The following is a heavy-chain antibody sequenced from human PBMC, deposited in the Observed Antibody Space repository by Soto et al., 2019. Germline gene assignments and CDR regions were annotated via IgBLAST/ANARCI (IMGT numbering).Heavy chain of an antibody. Sequence: GGSLRLSCAASGFTFSSYAMSWVRQAPGKGLEWVSAISGSGGSTYHADSVKGRFTISRDNSKNTLYLQMNSLRAEDTAVYYCAKDRIFSNGRSYDYVWGSYLLFDYWGQGTLVTVSS. CDR3: AKDRIFSNGRSYDYVWGSYLLFDY. V-gene: IGHV3-23*01. J-gene: IGHJ4*02. CDR1: GFTFSSYA. CDR2: ISGSGGST. D-gene: IGHD3-16*02.